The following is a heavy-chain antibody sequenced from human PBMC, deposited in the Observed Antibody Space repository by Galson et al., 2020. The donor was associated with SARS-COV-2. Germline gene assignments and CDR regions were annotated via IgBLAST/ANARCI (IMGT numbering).Heavy chain of an antibody. Sequence: GESLKISCAASGFTFSSYSMNWVRQAPGKGLEWVSSISSSSSYIYYADSVKGRFTISRDNAKNSLYLQMNSLRAEDTAVYYCARDRSFSAFDIWGQGTMVTVSS. D-gene: IGHD3-3*01. CDR1: GFTFSSYS. CDR3: ARDRSFSAFDI. CDR2: ISSSSSYI. V-gene: IGHV3-21*01. J-gene: IGHJ3*02.